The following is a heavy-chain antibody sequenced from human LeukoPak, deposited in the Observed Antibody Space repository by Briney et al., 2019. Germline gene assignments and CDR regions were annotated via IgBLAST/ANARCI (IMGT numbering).Heavy chain of an antibody. D-gene: IGHD2-15*01. V-gene: IGHV4-39*07. J-gene: IGHJ5*02. Sequence: SETVSLTCTLSFVSIRRSKSYLGWIRQPPGKGLEWIGLIYYTGNTHSNASLKSRVTISIDTSQNQFSPKLSSLPAADRAVFYGARVCSDGSCYLGFDPWGQGTRVTVSS. CDR3: ARVCSDGSCYLGFDP. CDR1: FVSIRRSKSY. CDR2: IYYTGNT.